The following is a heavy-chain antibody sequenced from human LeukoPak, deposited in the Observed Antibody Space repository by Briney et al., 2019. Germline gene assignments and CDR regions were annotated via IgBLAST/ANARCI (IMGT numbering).Heavy chain of an antibody. D-gene: IGHD3-10*01. Sequence: GGSLRLSCAASGFNFANHAMSWVRQTPGKGLEWVSAISGGGDITYYADSVTGRFTISRDNSKNTLYLQMNSLRAEDTAVYYCASPGPGMVRGVIGFDYWGQGTLVTVSS. V-gene: IGHV3-23*01. CDR3: ASPGPGMVRGVIGFDY. CDR2: ISGGGDIT. J-gene: IGHJ4*02. CDR1: GFNFANHA.